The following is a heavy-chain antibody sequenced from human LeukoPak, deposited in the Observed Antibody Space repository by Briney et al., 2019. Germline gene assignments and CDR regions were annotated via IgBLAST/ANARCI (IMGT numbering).Heavy chain of an antibody. CDR3: ARDFRSLVALIDY. Sequence: GGSLRLSCVASGFIFSNYAMSWVRQVPGKGLEWVSSISSSSSYIYYADSVKGRFTISRDNAKNSLYLQMNSLRAEDTAVYYCARDFRSLVALIDYWGQGTLVTVSS. J-gene: IGHJ4*02. CDR1: GFIFSNYA. CDR2: ISSSSSYI. D-gene: IGHD2-8*02. V-gene: IGHV3-21*01.